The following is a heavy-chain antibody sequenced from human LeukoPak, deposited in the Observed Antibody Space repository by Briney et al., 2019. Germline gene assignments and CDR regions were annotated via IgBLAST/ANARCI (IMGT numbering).Heavy chain of an antibody. V-gene: IGHV4-39*01. CDR1: GGSISSSSYY. D-gene: IGHD3-22*01. J-gene: IGHJ3*02. Sequence: SETLSLTCTVSGGSISSSSYYWGWIRQPPGKGLEWIGSIYYSGSTYYNPSLKSRVTISVDTSKNQFSLKLSSVTAADTAVYYCARHQKMKHNYYDSSGPTHAFDIWGQGTMVTVSS. CDR2: IYYSGST. CDR3: ARHQKMKHNYYDSSGPTHAFDI.